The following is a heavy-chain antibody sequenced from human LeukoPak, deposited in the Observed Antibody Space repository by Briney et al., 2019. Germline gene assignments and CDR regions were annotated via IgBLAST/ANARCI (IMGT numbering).Heavy chain of an antibody. D-gene: IGHD3-22*01. CDR1: GGSISSGCYY. CDR2: IYASGST. J-gene: IGHJ4*02. Sequence: SQTLSLTCTVSGGSISSGCYYWSWIRQPAGKGLEWIGRIYASGSTNYNPSLKRRVTITVNTSKNQFSLKLSSVTAADTAVYYCARRYYYDSSGYDDWGQGTLVTVSS. CDR3: ARRYYYDSSGYDD. V-gene: IGHV4-61*02.